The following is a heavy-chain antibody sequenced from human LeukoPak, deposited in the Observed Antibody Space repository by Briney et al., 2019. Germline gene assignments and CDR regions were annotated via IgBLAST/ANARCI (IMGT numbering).Heavy chain of an antibody. Sequence: GGSLRLSCAASGFTFSRFSMTWVRQAPGKGLEWVSSIGFSGGSTNYADSVKGRFGISRDNSKNTLFLQMNSLRAEDTAVYYCAKDRRGYCTNGICYEGSNPFDIWGQGTMVTVSS. CDR2: IGFSGGST. CDR1: GFTFSRFS. CDR3: AKDRRGYCTNGICYEGSNPFDI. J-gene: IGHJ3*02. V-gene: IGHV3-23*01. D-gene: IGHD2-8*01.